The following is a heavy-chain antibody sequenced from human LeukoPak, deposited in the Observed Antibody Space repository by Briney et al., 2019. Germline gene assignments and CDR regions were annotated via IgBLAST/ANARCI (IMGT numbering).Heavy chain of an antibody. CDR1: GGSIGSYY. CDR2: IYYSGST. D-gene: IGHD6-13*01. Sequence: SETLSLTCTVSGGSIGSYYWSWIRQPPGKGLEWIGYIYYSGSTNYNPSLKSRVTISVDTSKNQFSLKLSSVTAADTAVYYCARGSGSWRYYYYGMDVWGQGTTVTVSS. CDR3: ARGSGSWRYYYYGMDV. V-gene: IGHV4-59*01. J-gene: IGHJ6*02.